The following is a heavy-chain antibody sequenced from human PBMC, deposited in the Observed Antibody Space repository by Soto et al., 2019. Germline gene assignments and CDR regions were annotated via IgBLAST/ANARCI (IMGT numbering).Heavy chain of an antibody. CDR1: GFTFSSYA. CDR2: ISGGSEST. V-gene: IGHV3-23*01. J-gene: IGHJ4*02. CDR3: AKAFDYTYGGYGGHNDY. Sequence: EVQLLESGGGLVQPGGSLRLSCAASGFTFSSYAMSWVRQAPGKGLAWVSDISGGSESTYFADSVKGRFSISRDNSRNTLFLQMNSLRAEDTALYYCAKAFDYTYGGYGGHNDYWGQGTLVAVSS. D-gene: IGHD4-4*01.